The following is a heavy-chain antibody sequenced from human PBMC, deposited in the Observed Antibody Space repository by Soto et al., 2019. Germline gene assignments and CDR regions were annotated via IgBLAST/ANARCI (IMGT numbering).Heavy chain of an antibody. CDR2: IYYSGGT. CDR1: GGSISSYY. D-gene: IGHD1-7*01. CDR3: ARSGITGTTGYFDY. Sequence: TSETLCLTCTVSGGSISSYYWSWIRQPPGKVLEWIGDIYYSGGTNYNPSLKSRVTISVDTSKNQFPLKLSSVTAAATAVYYCARSGITGTTGYFDYWGQGTLVNVSS. J-gene: IGHJ4*02. V-gene: IGHV4-59*01.